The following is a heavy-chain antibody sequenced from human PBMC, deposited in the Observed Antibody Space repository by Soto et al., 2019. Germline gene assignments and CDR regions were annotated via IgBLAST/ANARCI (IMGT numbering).Heavy chain of an antibody. V-gene: IGHV3-30-3*01. CDR3: ARDSNYYDSSGYPYFVY. D-gene: IGHD3-22*01. CDR2: ISYDGSSK. CDR1: GFTFSSYA. J-gene: IGHJ4*02. Sequence: GGSLRLSCAASGFTFSSYAMHWVRQAPGKGLEWVAVISYDGSSKYYADSVKGRFTISRDNSKNTLYLQMNSLRAEDTAVYYCARDSNYYDSSGYPYFVYWGQGTLVTVSS.